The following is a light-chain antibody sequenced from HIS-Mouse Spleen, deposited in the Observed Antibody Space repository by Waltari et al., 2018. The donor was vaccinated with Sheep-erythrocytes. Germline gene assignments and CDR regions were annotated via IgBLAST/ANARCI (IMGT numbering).Light chain of an antibody. V-gene: IGLV2-14*01. CDR3: SSYTSSSTQV. J-gene: IGLJ2*01. Sequence: QSALTQPAPVSGSPGQSITISCTGPSSAGGSYNYPAWYQQHPGKAPKLMIYEVSNRPSGVSNRFSGSKSGNTASLTISGLQAEDEADYYCSSYTSSSTQVFGGGTKLTVL. CDR2: EVS. CDR1: SSAGGSYNY.